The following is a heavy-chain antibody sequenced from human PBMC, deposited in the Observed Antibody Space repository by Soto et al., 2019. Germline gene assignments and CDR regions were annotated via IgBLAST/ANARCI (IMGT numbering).Heavy chain of an antibody. J-gene: IGHJ6*02. CDR1: GGSFSGNY. V-gene: IGHV4-34*01. CDR3: ARVAGIWFVELLRGYYYYVMDF. D-gene: IGHD3-10*01. Sequence: PSETLSLTCAVYGGSFSGNYWSWIRQPPGKGLEWIGEINHSGDINYNPSLKSRVTISADTSKNQFSLKLNSVTAADTAVYYCARVAGIWFVELLRGYYYYVMDFWGQGTKVTVSS. CDR2: INHSGDI.